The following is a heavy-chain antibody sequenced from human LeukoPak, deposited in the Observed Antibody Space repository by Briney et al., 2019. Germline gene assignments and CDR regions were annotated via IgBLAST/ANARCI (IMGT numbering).Heavy chain of an antibody. V-gene: IGHV4-30-4*08. J-gene: IGHJ6*03. D-gene: IGHD3-3*01. CDR1: GGSISSGDYY. CDR3: ARVNTIFGVVIIPYYYYYMDV. CDR2: IYYSGST. Sequence: PSETLSLTCTVSGGSISSGDYYWSWIRQPPGKGLEWIGYIYYSGSTYYNPSLKSRVTISVDTSKNQFSLKLSSVTAADTAVYYCARVNTIFGVVIIPYYYYYMDVWGKGTTVTVSS.